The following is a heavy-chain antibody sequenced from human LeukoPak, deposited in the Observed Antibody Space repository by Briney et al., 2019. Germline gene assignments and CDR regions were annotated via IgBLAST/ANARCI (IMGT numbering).Heavy chain of an antibody. J-gene: IGHJ4*02. CDR1: GGSISSYY. D-gene: IGHD1-26*01. V-gene: IGHV4-59*05. Sequence: PSETLSLTCTVSGGSISSYYWSWIRQPPMKGLEWIGSIYYSGSTYYNPSLKSRVSISVDTAKNQFSLKLSSVTAADTAVYFCARHGPRSGTYSIDYWGQGTLVTVSS. CDR3: ARHGPRSGTYSIDY. CDR2: IYYSGST.